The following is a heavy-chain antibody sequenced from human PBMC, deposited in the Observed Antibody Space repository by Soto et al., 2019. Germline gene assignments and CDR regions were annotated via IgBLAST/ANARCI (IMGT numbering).Heavy chain of an antibody. J-gene: IGHJ5*02. CDR3: ARLGGYYQSLDT. D-gene: IGHD3-22*01. V-gene: IGHV4-59*08. CDR2: VYYTGTT. CDR1: GGSIDSYY. Sequence: PSETLSLTCTVSGGSIDSYYWTWIRQPPGKGLEWIGYVYYTGTTTYSPSLKSRVTISVDTSMNQISLKLSSVTAAYTAFYYCARLGGYYQSLDTWGQGTLVTVSS.